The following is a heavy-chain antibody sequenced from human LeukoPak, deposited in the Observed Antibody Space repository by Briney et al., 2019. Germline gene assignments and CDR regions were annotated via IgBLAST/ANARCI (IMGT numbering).Heavy chain of an antibody. V-gene: IGHV3-30*04. J-gene: IGHJ4*02. CDR3: ARDRGYGDYVLGY. CDR1: GFTFSSYE. CDR2: ISYDGSNK. Sequence: PGGSLRLSCAASGFTFSSYEMNWVRQAPGKGLEWVAVISYDGSNKYYADSVKGRFTISRDNSKNTLYLQMNSLRAEDTAVYYCARDRGYGDYVLGYWGQGTLVTVSS. D-gene: IGHD4-17*01.